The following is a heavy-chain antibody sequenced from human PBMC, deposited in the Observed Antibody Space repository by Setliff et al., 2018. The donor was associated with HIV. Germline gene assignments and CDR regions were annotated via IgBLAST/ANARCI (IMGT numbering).Heavy chain of an antibody. CDR3: ARDAPGNTESAPGY. D-gene: IGHD1-7*01. CDR2: SNAYNGNT. Sequence: GASVKVSCKTSGYTFTTSGISWVRQAPGQGLEWMGWSNAYNGNTNYIEKLQGRVTMTTDTSTSTAYMELRSLRSDDTAVYYCARDAPGNTESAPGYWGQGTLVTVSS. J-gene: IGHJ4*02. V-gene: IGHV1-18*01. CDR1: GYTFTTSG.